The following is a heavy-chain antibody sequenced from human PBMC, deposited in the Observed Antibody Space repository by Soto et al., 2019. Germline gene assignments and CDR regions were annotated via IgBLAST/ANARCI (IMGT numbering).Heavy chain of an antibody. J-gene: IGHJ4*02. CDR1: GFTFSLYA. Sequence: EVQLLESGGGLVQPGGSLRLSCAASGFTFSLYAMSWVRQAPGKGLEWVSGISGSGGTTDYADSVKGRFTISRDNPKNTLYLQMNSLRVEDTAVYYCAKDQGCSGGRCYRSLSNWGQGTLVTVSS. CDR3: AKDQGCSGGRCYRSLSN. V-gene: IGHV3-23*01. CDR2: ISGSGGTT. D-gene: IGHD2-15*01.